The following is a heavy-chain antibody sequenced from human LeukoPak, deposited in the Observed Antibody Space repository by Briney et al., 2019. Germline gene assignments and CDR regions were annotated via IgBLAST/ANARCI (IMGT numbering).Heavy chain of an antibody. V-gene: IGHV3-21*01. J-gene: IGHJ4*02. Sequence: GGSLRLSCAASGFTFSSYSMNWVRQAPGKGLEWVSSISSSSSYIYYADSVKGRFTISRDNSKNTLYLQMNSLRAEDTAVYYCAKEIGYSSGWYSEGAGDYWGQGTLVTVSS. CDR2: ISSSSSYI. D-gene: IGHD6-19*01. CDR3: AKEIGYSSGWYSEGAGDY. CDR1: GFTFSSYS.